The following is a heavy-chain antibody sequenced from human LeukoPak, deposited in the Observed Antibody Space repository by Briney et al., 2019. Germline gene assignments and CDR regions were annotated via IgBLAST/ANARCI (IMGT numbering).Heavy chain of an antibody. CDR2: ISISSNYI. D-gene: IGHD2/OR15-2a*01. CDR1: GFTFSRYS. CDR3: ANVRYKYGKDY. J-gene: IGHJ4*02. V-gene: IGHV3-21*04. Sequence: GGSLRLSCAASGFTFSRYSMNWVRQAPGKGLEWVSSISISSNYIYYADSVKGRFTISRDNAKNSLYLQVNSLRAEDTAVYYCANVRYKYGKDYWGQGTLVTVSS.